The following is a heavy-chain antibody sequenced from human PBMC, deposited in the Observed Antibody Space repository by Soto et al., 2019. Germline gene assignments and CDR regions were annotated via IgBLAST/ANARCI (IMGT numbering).Heavy chain of an antibody. Sequence: PGGSLRLSCAASGFIFSDYHMDWVRQAPGKGLEWVGRSRPKANSYTTEYAASVKGRFTISREDSENSVSLQMNSLRTEDTAVYYCTRSSNSGSYYYTDVSGKGTAVTVSS. D-gene: IGHD6-19*01. CDR3: TRSSNSGSYYYTDV. J-gene: IGHJ6*03. CDR1: GFIFSDYH. CDR2: SRPKANSYTT. V-gene: IGHV3-72*01.